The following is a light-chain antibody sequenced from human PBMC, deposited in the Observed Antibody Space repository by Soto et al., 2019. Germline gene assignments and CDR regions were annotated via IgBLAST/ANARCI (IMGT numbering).Light chain of an antibody. CDR2: AAS. Sequence: DIQMTQSPSSLSASVGDRVTITCRASQSISSYLNWYQQKPGKAPKLLIYAASSLQSGDPSRFSGSGSGTDFTLTISSLQPEDFATYDCQQRKAFGQGTKVEIK. CDR3: QQRKA. J-gene: IGKJ1*01. CDR1: QSISSY. V-gene: IGKV1-39*01.